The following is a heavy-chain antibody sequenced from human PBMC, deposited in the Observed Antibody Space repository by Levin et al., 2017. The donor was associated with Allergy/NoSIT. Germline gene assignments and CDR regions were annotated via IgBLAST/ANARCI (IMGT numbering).Heavy chain of an antibody. CDR2: ISPNTGVT. D-gene: IGHD6-19*01. J-gene: IGHJ4*02. CDR3: ARGLPGYSTGWYDY. Sequence: ASVKVSCKASGYTFTGYYMHWVRQAPGQGLEWVGWISPNTGVTNYAQKFQGWVTMTWDTSISTAYMELTSLRSDDPAVYYCARGLPGYSTGWYDYWGQGTLVTFSS. CDR1: GYTFTGYY. V-gene: IGHV1-2*04.